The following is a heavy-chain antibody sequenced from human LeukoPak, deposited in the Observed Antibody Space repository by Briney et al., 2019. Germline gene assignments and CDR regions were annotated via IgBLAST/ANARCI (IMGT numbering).Heavy chain of an antibody. D-gene: IGHD4-17*01. J-gene: IGHJ4*02. V-gene: IGHV3-7*01. CDR2: IKQYGSEK. Sequence: PGGSLRLSCAASGFTFSSYWMSWVRQAPGTGLERVANIKQYGSEKYYVDSVTGRFTISRDNAKNSLYLQMNSLRAEDTAVYYCARGHGDYDYWGQGTLVTVSS. CDR1: GFTFSSYW. CDR3: ARGHGDYDY.